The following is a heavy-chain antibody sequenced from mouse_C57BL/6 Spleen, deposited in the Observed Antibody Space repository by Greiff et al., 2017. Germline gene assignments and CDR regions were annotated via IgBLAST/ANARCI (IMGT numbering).Heavy chain of an antibody. CDR3: ARVYYDCDGKAMDY. CDR1: GYTFTSYW. Sequence: QVQLQQSGAELVKPGASVKLSCKASGYTFTSYWMHWVKQRPGQGLEWIGMIHPNSGSTNYNEKFKSKATLTVDKSSSTAYMQLSSLTSEDSAVYYCARVYYDCDGKAMDYWGQGASVTVSS. J-gene: IGHJ4*01. V-gene: IGHV1-64*01. CDR2: IHPNSGST. D-gene: IGHD2-4*01.